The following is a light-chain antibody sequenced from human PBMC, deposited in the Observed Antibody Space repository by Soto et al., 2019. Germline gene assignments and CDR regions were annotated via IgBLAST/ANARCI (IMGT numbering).Light chain of an antibody. CDR3: QTWASGVWV. CDR1: SGHSSYA. V-gene: IGLV4-69*01. J-gene: IGLJ3*02. CDR2: LNSDGSH. Sequence: QSVLTQSTSASASLGASVKLTCTLSSGHSSYAIAWHQQQPEKGPRYLMKLNSDGSHNKGDGIPDRFSGSSSGAERYLTFSCLQAEDESDYFCQTWASGVWVFGGGTQLTVL.